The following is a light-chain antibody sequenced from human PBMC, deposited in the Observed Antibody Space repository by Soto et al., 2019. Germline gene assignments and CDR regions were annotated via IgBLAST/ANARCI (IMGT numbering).Light chain of an antibody. Sequence: EIVLTQSPGTLSLSPGERATLSYRASQSVSNNYLAWYQQKPGQAPRRLIYGASSRATGIPERFSGSGSGTDFTLTISRLEPEDFAVYYCQQYSTSPTFGEGTRLEIK. CDR2: GAS. J-gene: IGKJ5*01. V-gene: IGKV3-20*01. CDR3: QQYSTSPT. CDR1: QSVSNNY.